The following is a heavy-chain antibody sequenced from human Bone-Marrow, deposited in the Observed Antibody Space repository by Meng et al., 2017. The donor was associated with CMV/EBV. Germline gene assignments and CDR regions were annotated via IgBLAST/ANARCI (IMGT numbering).Heavy chain of an antibody. V-gene: IGHV3-30-3*01. CDR3: ARLFVSGSYSLDKVDY. D-gene: IGHD1-26*01. CDR1: GFIFSTYA. CDR2: ISYDGSNK. J-gene: IGHJ4*02. Sequence: GGSLRLSCAASGFIFSTYAMNWVRQAPGKGLEWVAVISYDGSNKYYADSVKGRFTISRDNSKNTLYLQMNSLRAEDTAVYYCARLFVSGSYSLDKVDYWGQGTLVTVSS.